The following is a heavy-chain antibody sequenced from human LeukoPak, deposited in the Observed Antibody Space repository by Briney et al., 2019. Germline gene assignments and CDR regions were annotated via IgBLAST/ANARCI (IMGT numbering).Heavy chain of an antibody. CDR2: IIPIFGTA. CDR1: GGTFSSYA. V-gene: IGHV1-69*13. CDR3: ARVKVIGYYDSSGEWDY. Sequence: ASVKVSCKASGGTFSSYAISWVRQAPGQGLEWMGGIIPIFGTANYAQKFQGRVTITADESTSTAYMELSSLRSEDTAVYYCARVKVIGYYDSSGEWDYWGQGTLVTVSS. J-gene: IGHJ4*02. D-gene: IGHD3-22*01.